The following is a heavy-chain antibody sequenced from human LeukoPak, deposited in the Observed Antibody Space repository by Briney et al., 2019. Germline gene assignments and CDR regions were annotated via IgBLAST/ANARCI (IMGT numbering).Heavy chain of an antibody. D-gene: IGHD2-2*01. CDR3: ARDLRYCSSTSCYQYIDY. Sequence: SETLSLTCTVSGGSISSYYWSWLRQPPGKGLEWIGYIYYSGSTNYNPSLKSRVTISVDTSKNQFSLKLSSVTAADTAVYYCARDLRYCSSTSCYQYIDYWGQGTLVTVSS. J-gene: IGHJ4*02. V-gene: IGHV4-59*01. CDR2: IYYSGST. CDR1: GGSISSYY.